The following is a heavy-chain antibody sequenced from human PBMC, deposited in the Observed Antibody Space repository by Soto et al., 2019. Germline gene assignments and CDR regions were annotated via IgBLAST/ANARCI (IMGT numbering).Heavy chain of an antibody. J-gene: IGHJ4*02. CDR1: GFSFRSYS. CDR3: ARKIDHDGTGYCDY. V-gene: IGHV3-48*01. CDR2: ISSSDSVV. Sequence: EVQLVESGGGLVQPGGSLRLSCAASGFSFRSYSMNWVRQAPGKGLEWVSYISSSDSVVHYADSLKGRLTVSRDNAKSSVYLQMNSLRAEDTAVYSCARKIDHDGTGYCDYWGQGTLVTVSS. D-gene: IGHD3-3*01.